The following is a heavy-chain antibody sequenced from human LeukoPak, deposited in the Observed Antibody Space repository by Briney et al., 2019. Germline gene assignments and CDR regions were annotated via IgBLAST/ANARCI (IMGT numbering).Heavy chain of an antibody. CDR3: ASSSSSWYVKAFDI. Sequence: ASVKVSCKASGYTFTSYGISWVRQAPGQGLEWMGWISAYNGNTNYAQKLQGRVTMTTDTSTSTAYMELRSLRSDDTAVYYCASSSSSWYVKAFDIWGQGTMVTVSS. V-gene: IGHV1-18*01. J-gene: IGHJ3*02. CDR1: GYTFTSYG. D-gene: IGHD6-13*01. CDR2: ISAYNGNT.